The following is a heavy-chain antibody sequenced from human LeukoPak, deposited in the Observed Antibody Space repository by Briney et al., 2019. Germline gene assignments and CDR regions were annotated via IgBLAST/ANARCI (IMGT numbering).Heavy chain of an antibody. CDR1: GFTFSSYW. CDR2: INSDGRST. J-gene: IGHJ4*02. CDR3: VRRDGYNYFVFDY. D-gene: IGHD5-24*01. Sequence: GGSLRLSCAASGFTFSSYWMHWVRQAPGKGLVWVSRINSDGRSTSYADSVQGRFTISRDNAKNTLYLQMNSLRAEDTAVYHCVRRDGYNYFVFDYWGQGTLVTVSS. V-gene: IGHV3-74*01.